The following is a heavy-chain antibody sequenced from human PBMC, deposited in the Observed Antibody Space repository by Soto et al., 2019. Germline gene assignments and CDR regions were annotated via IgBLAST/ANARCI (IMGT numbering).Heavy chain of an antibody. Sequence: PGGSLRLSCAASGFTFRNYAMSWVRQAPGKGLEWVSAVSNDGAYTYHADSVKGRFTISRDNSKNTLYMQMNSLTAEDTAVYYCAKGSAAGRPYHFDFWGQGTLVTVSS. CDR3: AKGSAAGRPYHFDF. CDR2: VSNDGAYT. D-gene: IGHD2-15*01. CDR1: GFTFRNYA. J-gene: IGHJ4*02. V-gene: IGHV3-23*05.